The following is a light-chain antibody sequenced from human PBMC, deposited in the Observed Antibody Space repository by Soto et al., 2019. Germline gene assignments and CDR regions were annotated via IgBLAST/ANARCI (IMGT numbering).Light chain of an antibody. Sequence: EIVLTQSPSTLSLSPGERATLSCRASQGVSSYLAWYQQKPGQAPRLLIYDASKRATGIPARFSGSGPGTDFTLTISSLEPEDFAVYYCQQRSNWPITFGQGTRLEIK. CDR3: QQRSNWPIT. CDR1: QGVSSY. CDR2: DAS. V-gene: IGKV3D-11*01. J-gene: IGKJ5*01.